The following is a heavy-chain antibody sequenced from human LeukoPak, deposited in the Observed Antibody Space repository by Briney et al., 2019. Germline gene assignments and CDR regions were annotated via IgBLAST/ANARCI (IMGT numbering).Heavy chain of an antibody. CDR3: ARSAWGDWFDP. D-gene: IGHD3-16*01. CDR1: GYTFTGYY. CDR2: INPNSGGT. Sequence: GASVKVSCKASGYTFTGYYMHWVRQPPGQGLEWVGWINPNSGGTNYAQKFQGRVTMTRDTSISTAYIELSSLRSDDTAVYYCARSAWGDWFDPWGQGTLVTVSS. V-gene: IGHV1-2*02. J-gene: IGHJ5*02.